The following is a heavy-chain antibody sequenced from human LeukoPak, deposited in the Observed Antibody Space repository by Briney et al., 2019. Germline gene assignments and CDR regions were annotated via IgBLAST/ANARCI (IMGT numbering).Heavy chain of an antibody. CDR2: ITTSDGNT. D-gene: IGHD7-27*01. CDR3: AKDGGLWVSAHWGDS. V-gene: IGHV3-23*01. J-gene: IGHJ4*02. Sequence: GGSLRLSCAASGFTFSSYTMSWVRQAPGKGLEWVSTITTSDGNTYYADSVKGRFTVSRDNSKNTLFLQMNSLRAEDTAVYYCAKDGGLWVSAHWGDSWGRGTLVTASS. CDR1: GFTFSSYT.